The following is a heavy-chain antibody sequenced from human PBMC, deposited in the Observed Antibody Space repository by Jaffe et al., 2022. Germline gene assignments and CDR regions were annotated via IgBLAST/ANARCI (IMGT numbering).Heavy chain of an antibody. CDR1: GFSLSTSGVG. Sequence: QITLKESGPTLVKPTQTLTLTCIFSGFSLSTSGVGVGWIRRPPGKALEWLALIYWNDDKRYSPSLKSRLTITKDTSKNQVVLTMTNMDPVDTATYHCAHTRDFWSGYNIIANGVAYWGRGTLVTVSS. V-gene: IGHV2-5*01. J-gene: IGHJ4*02. D-gene: IGHD3-3*01. CDR2: IYWNDDK. CDR3: AHTRDFWSGYNIIANGVAY.